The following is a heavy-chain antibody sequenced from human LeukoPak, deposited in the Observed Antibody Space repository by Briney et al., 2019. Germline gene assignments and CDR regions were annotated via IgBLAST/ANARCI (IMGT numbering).Heavy chain of an antibody. CDR2: FDPEVGET. CDR1: GNTLSEFL. Sequence: GASVKVSCKVTGNTLSEFLMHWVRQSPGKGLEWMGGFDPEVGETVYAQKFQGRVTMTEDTSTETAYMERSSLRSEDTAVYYGATDLLAGGLKTFDPWGQGTLVTVSS. J-gene: IGHJ5*02. CDR3: ATDLLAGGLKTFDP. V-gene: IGHV1-24*01.